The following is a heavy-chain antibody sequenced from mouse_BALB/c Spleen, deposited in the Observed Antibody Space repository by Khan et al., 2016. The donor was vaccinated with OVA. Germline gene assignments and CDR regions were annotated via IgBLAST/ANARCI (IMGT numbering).Heavy chain of an antibody. V-gene: IGHV5-17*02. D-gene: IGHD2-3*01. CDR2: ISSGSTTI. J-gene: IGHJ4*01. CDR1: GFTFSSFG. CDR3: ARRRIYDGYYGGAMDY. Sequence: EVELVESGGGLVQPGGSRKLSCAASGFTFSSFGMHWVRQAPEKGLEWVAYISSGSTTIYYSDTVKGRFTISRANPKNTLFLQMTSLRSEDTAMYYCARRRIYDGYYGGAMDYWGQGTSVTVSS.